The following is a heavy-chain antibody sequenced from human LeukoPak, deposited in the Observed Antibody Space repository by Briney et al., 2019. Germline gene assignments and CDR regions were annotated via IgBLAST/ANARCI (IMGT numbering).Heavy chain of an antibody. CDR3: TGTFGELTFFDY. D-gene: IGHD3-10*01. CDR2: IRSKAYGGTT. V-gene: IGHV3-49*04. Sequence: GGSLRLSCTTSGFTFGDYGMSWVRQAPGKGLEWVGFIRSKAYGGTTENAASVKGRFTISRDDSKSIAYLQMNSLKPEDTPVYYCTGTFGELTFFDYWGLGTLVTVSS. CDR1: GFTFGDYG. J-gene: IGHJ4*02.